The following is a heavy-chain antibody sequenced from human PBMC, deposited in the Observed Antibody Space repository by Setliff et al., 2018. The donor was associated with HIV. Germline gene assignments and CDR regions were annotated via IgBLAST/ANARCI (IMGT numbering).Heavy chain of an antibody. J-gene: IGHJ4*02. V-gene: IGHV4-59*11. CDR2: SFYSGST. Sequence: KPSETLSLTCTVSDGSISSHYWSWIRQPPGKGLEWIGYSFYSGSTNYNPSLKSRVTMSIDTSKNQFSLKLISVTAADTAMYYCARLDYGSGSYPYLFDYWGQGALVTVSS. CDR3: ARLDYGSGSYPYLFDY. CDR1: DGSISSHY. D-gene: IGHD3-10*01.